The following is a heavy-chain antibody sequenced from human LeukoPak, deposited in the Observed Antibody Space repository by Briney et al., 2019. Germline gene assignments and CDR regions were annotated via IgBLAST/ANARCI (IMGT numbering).Heavy chain of an antibody. J-gene: IGHJ5*02. CDR2: INPSGVST. D-gene: IGHD3-10*01. CDR1: GHTFTNYY. CDR3: AKCRGVSNWFDP. V-gene: IGHV1-46*01. Sequence: ASVKVSCKASGHTFTNYYIHWVRQAPGQGLEWMGVINPSGVSTTYAQKFRGRVTMTKDTSTSTIYMELSSLRSEDTAVYYCAKCRGVSNWFDPWGQGTLVTVSS.